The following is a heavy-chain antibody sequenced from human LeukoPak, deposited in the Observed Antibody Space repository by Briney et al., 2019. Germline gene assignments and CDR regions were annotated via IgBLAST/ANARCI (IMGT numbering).Heavy chain of an antibody. Sequence: QPGGSLRLSCAASGFTFSTYSIHWVRQAPGKGLEWVAFIWYDGSNKYYADSVKGRFTISRDNSKNTLYLQMNSLRVEDTAVYYCARDGTVTAGPFDPWGRGTLVTVSS. CDR2: IWYDGSNK. CDR1: GFTFSTYS. D-gene: IGHD4-11*01. V-gene: IGHV3-33*08. J-gene: IGHJ5*02. CDR3: ARDGTVTAGPFDP.